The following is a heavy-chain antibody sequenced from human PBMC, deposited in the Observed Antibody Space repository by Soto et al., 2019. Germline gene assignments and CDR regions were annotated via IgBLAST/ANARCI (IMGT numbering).Heavy chain of an antibody. CDR2: INPHGGST. V-gene: IGHV1-46*01. CDR3: ARSSGGNFGIIIEGTNWFAP. CDR1: GYTFTSYY. J-gene: IGHJ5*02. Sequence: ASVKVSCKASGYTFTSYYINWVRQAPGQGLEWMGVINPHGGSTAYAQRFKGRVTLTRDTSASTVCMEVSSLTSEDTAMYYCARSSGGNFGIIIEGTNWFAPWGQGTLVTVSS. D-gene: IGHD1-26*01.